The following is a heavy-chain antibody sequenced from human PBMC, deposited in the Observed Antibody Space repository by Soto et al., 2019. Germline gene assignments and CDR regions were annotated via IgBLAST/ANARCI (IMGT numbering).Heavy chain of an antibody. D-gene: IGHD6-13*01. CDR3: AKDGAIAAADYFFDY. CDR2: ISYDGSNT. Sequence: PGGSLRLSCAASGFTFSTYAMHWVRQAPGKGLEWVALISYDGSNTYYADSVKGRLTISRDNSKSTLYLQMNSLRAEDTAVYYCAKDGAIAAADYFFDYWGQGSLVTVSS. V-gene: IGHV3-30*18. J-gene: IGHJ4*02. CDR1: GFTFSTYA.